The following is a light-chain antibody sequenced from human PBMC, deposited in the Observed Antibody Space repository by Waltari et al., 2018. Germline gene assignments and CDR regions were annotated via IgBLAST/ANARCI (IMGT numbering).Light chain of an antibody. J-gene: IGKJ2*03. CDR2: SAS. Sequence: DIQMTQSPSSLSASVGARVTITCRASHDIGTYLNWYQHKPGKAPKLLIYSASTLQSGVPPRFSGSGSGTDYTLTISDLQPEDFATYYCQQTYITPPHSFGQGTKLEI. CDR1: HDIGTY. CDR3: QQTYITPPHS. V-gene: IGKV1-39*01.